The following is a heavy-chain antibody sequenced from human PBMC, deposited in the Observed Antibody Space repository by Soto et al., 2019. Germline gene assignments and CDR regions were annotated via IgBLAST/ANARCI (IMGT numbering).Heavy chain of an antibody. CDR1: GGSFSGSDW. J-gene: IGHJ6*02. Sequence: QVQLQESGPGLVKPSGTLSLTCAVSGGSFSGSDWWSWVRQPPGKGLEWIGQIYHYENTNYNPSRNSRITISVDKSKNHFSLRLTSVTAGDTAVYYCARAGSEYCSGETCDSGLYGLDVWGQGTTVTVSS. V-gene: IGHV4-4*02. CDR2: IYHYENT. CDR3: ARAGSEYCSGETCDSGLYGLDV. D-gene: IGHD2-15*01.